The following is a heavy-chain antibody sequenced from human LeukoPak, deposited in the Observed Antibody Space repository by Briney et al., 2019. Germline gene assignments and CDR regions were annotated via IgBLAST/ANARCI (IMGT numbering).Heavy chain of an antibody. Sequence: GGSLRLSCAASGFIFSSYWMTWFRQAPGKAPEWVANIRHDGREKYYVGSVKGRFIISRDNAKNSLYLQMNSLRLEDTAIYYCAWGMDVWGQGTTVTVSS. CDR3: AWGMDV. CDR1: GFIFSSYW. V-gene: IGHV3-7*04. CDR2: IRHDGREK. J-gene: IGHJ6*02.